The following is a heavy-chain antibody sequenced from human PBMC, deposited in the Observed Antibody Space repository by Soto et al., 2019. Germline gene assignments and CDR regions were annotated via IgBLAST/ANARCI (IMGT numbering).Heavy chain of an antibody. CDR3: ARDTPLYYDSRGHGWFDP. V-gene: IGHV1-18*01. CDR2: ISAYNGNT. D-gene: IGHD3-22*01. J-gene: IGHJ5*02. Sequence: GASVKVSCKASGYTFTSYGISWVRQAPGQGLEWMGWISAYNGNTNYAQKLQGRVTMTTDTSTSTAYMELRSLRSDDTAVYYCARDTPLYYDSRGHGWFDPWGQRTLVTV. CDR1: GYTFTSYG.